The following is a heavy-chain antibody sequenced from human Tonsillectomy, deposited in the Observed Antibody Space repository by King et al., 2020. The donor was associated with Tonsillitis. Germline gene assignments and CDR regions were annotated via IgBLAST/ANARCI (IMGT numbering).Heavy chain of an antibody. CDR2: ISTYNGNT. V-gene: IGHV1-18*01. D-gene: IGHD2-21*02. J-gene: IGHJ4*02. CDR1: GYTFTDYG. CDR3: ERIYCGGDCYSGPWDY. Sequence: QLVQSGAEVKKPGASVKVSCKASGYTFTDYGVSWVRQAPGQGLEWRGWISTYNGNTNYAQKLQGRVTMTTDTSTSTAYMDLRSLRSDDTAVYYCERIYCGGDCYSGPWDYWGQGTLVTVSS.